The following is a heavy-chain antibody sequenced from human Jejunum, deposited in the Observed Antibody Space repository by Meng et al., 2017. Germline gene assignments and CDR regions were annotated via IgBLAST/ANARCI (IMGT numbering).Heavy chain of an antibody. CDR2: IYWDDDK. V-gene: IGHV2-5*02. CDR1: TSVVG. J-gene: IGHJ4*02. Sequence: ITLKETGTTRVKPTHTLTTSVVGVCWIRAPPGKALEWLALIYWDDDKRYSPSLKSRPTITKDTSKNQVVLTMTNMDPVDTATYYCALTKQDGVWFGEYYLDYWGQGTLVTVSS. CDR3: ALTKQDGVWFGEYYLDY. D-gene: IGHD3-10*01.